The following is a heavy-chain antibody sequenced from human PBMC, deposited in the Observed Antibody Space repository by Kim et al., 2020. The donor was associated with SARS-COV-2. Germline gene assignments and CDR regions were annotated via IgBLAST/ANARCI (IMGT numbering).Heavy chain of an antibody. J-gene: IGHJ4*02. CDR3: TSGLWFGEPSPSDY. V-gene: IGHV3-15*01. Sequence: YAAPMKGRFTISRDDSKNTLYLQMNSLKTEDTAVYYCTSGLWFGEPSPSDYWGQGTLVTVSS. D-gene: IGHD3-10*01.